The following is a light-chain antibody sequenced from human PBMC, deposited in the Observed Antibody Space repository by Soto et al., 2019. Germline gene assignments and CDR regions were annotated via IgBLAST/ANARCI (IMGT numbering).Light chain of an antibody. V-gene: IGLV2-14*02. CDR1: NNALVNYNL. Sequence: QSALTQPASVSGSPGQSITISCTGTNNALVNYNLVSWYHQSPGQAPRLVIYESIQRPSGVPDRFSGSKSGNTASLTVSGLQAEDEADYYCSSYAGSNNLYVFGTGTKLTVL. CDR3: SSYAGSNNLYV. CDR2: ESI. J-gene: IGLJ1*01.